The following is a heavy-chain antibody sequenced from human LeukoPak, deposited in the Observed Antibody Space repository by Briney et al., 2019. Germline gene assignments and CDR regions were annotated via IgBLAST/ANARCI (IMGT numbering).Heavy chain of an antibody. CDR3: ARDAEGAADY. CDR2: IYYSGST. Sequence: SETLSLTCTVFGGSISSSSYYWGWIRQPPGKGLEWIGSIYYSGSTYYNPSLKSRVTISVDTSKNQFSLKLSSVTAADTAVYYCARDAEGAADYWGQGTLVTVSS. CDR1: GGSISSSSYY. D-gene: IGHD1-26*01. V-gene: IGHV4-39*07. J-gene: IGHJ4*02.